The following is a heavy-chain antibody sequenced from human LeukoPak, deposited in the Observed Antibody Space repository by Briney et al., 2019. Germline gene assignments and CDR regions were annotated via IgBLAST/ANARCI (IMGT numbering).Heavy chain of an antibody. Sequence: ASVKVSCKTSGYTFASYAISWVRQAPGQGLEWVAWIGTYTGSTRYAQKFQGRVTVTTDTSTSTVYMELRGLKSDDTAVYYCARERGEYSSSFDAFDIWGQGTMVTVSS. CDR2: IGTYTGST. CDR1: GYTFASYA. V-gene: IGHV1-18*01. J-gene: IGHJ3*02. CDR3: ARERGEYSSSFDAFDI. D-gene: IGHD6-13*01.